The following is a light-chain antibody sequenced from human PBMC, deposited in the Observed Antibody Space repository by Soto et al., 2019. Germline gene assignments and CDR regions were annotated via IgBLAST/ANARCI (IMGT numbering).Light chain of an antibody. CDR3: SSYAGSNNFV. Sequence: QSALTQPASVSGSPGQSITISCTGTSSDVGGYDLVSWYQQHPGKAPKLIIYEVSRRPSGVPERFSGSKSGNTASLTVSGLQAEDEAHYYCSSYAGSNNFVFGTGTKLTVL. V-gene: IGLV2-8*01. CDR2: EVS. J-gene: IGLJ1*01. CDR1: SSDVGGYDL.